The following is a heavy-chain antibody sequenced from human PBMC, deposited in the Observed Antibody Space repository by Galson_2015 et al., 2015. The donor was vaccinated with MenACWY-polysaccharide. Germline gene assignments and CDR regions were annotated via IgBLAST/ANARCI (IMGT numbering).Heavy chain of an antibody. V-gene: IGHV4-4*02. Sequence: ETLSLTCAVSGGSISSTHWWSWVRQPPGQGLEWIGEIHHTGNTNYKLSLKSRVTISVDKSKNQSSLKLSSVTAADTAVYYCARIYCSSTSCHFLDYWGQGTLVTVSP. J-gene: IGHJ4*02. CDR3: ARIYCSSTSCHFLDY. CDR2: IHHTGNT. D-gene: IGHD2-2*01. CDR1: GGSISSTHW.